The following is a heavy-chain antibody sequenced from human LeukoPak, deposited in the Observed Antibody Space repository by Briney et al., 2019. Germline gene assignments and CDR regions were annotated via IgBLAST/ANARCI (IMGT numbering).Heavy chain of an antibody. CDR2: INHSGST. CDR3: ARGRRGRRSFDY. CDR1: GGSISSYY. Sequence: SGTLSLTCTVSGGSISSYYWSWIRQPPGKGLEWIGEINHSGSTNYNPSLKSRVTISVDTSKNQFSLKLSSVTAADTAVYYCARGRRGRRSFDYWGQGTLVTVSS. J-gene: IGHJ4*02. V-gene: IGHV4-34*01. D-gene: IGHD1-14*01.